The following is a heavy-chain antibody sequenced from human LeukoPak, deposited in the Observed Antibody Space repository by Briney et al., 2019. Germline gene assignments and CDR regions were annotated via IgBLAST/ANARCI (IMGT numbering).Heavy chain of an antibody. CDR1: GFAFSSFA. CDR3: AKTDSGD. CDR2: ITGGGIST. D-gene: IGHD3-10*01. J-gene: IGHJ4*02. V-gene: IGHV3-23*01. Sequence: PGGSLRLSCAASGFAFSSFAMSWVRQAPGKGLEWVPAITGGGISTYYADSVKGRFTISRDNSKNTLYLQMNSLRADDTAIYYCAKTDSGDWGQGTLVTVSS.